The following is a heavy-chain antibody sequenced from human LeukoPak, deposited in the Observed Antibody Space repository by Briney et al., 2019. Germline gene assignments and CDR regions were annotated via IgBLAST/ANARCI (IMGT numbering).Heavy chain of an antibody. Sequence: PSETLSLTCDVSGGPISNYYWTWIRQPPGKGLEWLGFIYNGATTNYNPSLKSRVTISVDTSKNQFSLRLSSVTAADTAMYYCARVTTAWYVVGYWGQGTLVTVSS. V-gene: IGHV4-4*08. CDR3: ARVTTAWYVVGY. J-gene: IGHJ4*02. CDR1: GGPISNYY. D-gene: IGHD6-13*01. CDR2: IYNGATT.